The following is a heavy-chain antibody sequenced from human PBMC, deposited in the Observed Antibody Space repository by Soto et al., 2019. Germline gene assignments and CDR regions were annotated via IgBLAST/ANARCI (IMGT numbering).Heavy chain of an antibody. J-gene: IGHJ6*03. CDR3: ARRTMGNYYYMDV. CDR1: GFTLSDYY. V-gene: IGHV3-11*01. CDR2: ISSSGTID. Sequence: VQLVESGGGLVKPVGSLRLSCVASGFTLSDYYMSWIRQAPGKGLEWVSYISSSGTIDNYADSVKGRFTISRDNAKNSLFLQMNGLRAEDTAVYYCARRTMGNYYYMDVWGKGTTVTVSS. D-gene: IGHD3-10*01.